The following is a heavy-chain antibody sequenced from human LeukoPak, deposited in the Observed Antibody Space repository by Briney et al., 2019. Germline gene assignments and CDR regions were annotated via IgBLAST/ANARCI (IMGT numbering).Heavy chain of an antibody. CDR3: ARQMHDFDY. D-gene: IGHD5-24*01. V-gene: IGHV4-38-2*01. CDR2: IYHSGST. CDR1: GYSISSGYY. J-gene: IGHJ4*02. Sequence: SETLSLTCAVSGYSISSGYYWGWIRQPPGKGLEWIGSIYHSGSTYYNPSLKSRVTISVDTSKNQFSLKLGSVTAADTAVYYCARQMHDFDYWGQGTLVTVSS.